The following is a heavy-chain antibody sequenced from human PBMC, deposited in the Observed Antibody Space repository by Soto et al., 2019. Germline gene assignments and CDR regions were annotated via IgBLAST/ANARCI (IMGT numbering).Heavy chain of an antibody. CDR2: IIPILVTA. CDR3: ASERGTYGMDV. V-gene: IGHV1-69*11. CDR1: GGTFSSYA. J-gene: IGHJ6*02. Sequence: QVQLVQSGAEVKKPGSSVKVSCKASGGTFSSYAISWVRQAPGQGLEWMGGIIPILVTANYAQRFRGRVTITADELTNTAYMELSGLRSEDTAVYYCASERGTYGMDVWGQGTTVSVS.